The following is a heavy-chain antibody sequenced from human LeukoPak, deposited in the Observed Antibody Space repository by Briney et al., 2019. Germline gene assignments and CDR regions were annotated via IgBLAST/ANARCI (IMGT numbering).Heavy chain of an antibody. CDR3: ARTVLLWSGELLGGWFDP. CDR1: GGSISSGGYY. Sequence: PSQTLSLTCTVSGGSISSGGYYWSWIRQHPGKGLEWIGYIYYSGSTYYNPSLKSRVTISVDTSKNQFSLKLSSVTAADTAVYYCARTVLLWSGELLGGWFDPWGQGTLVTVSS. CDR2: IYYSGST. J-gene: IGHJ5*02. V-gene: IGHV4-31*03. D-gene: IGHD3-10*01.